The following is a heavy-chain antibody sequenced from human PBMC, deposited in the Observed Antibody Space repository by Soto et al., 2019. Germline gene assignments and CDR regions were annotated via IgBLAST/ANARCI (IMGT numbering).Heavy chain of an antibody. Sequence: EASVKVSCKASGNTVPNYAIHWVRQAPGQRLEWMGWINAGNGNTKYSQKFQGRVTITRDTSASTAYTELSSLRSEDTAVYYCARDGRAAGQSLGAFDIWGQGTMVTVSS. CDR1: GNTVPNYA. CDR3: ARDGRAAGQSLGAFDI. CDR2: INAGNGNT. D-gene: IGHD2-15*01. J-gene: IGHJ3*02. V-gene: IGHV1-3*01.